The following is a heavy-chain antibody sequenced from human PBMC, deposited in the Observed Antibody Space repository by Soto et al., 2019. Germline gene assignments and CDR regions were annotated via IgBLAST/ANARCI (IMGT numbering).Heavy chain of an antibody. CDR3: AREYANSPEAFDF. Sequence: PSETLSLTCTVSGGSVTSDSHNWSWIRQPPGKGLEWIGYIYYTGSTNYNPSLKSRVTISLDTSRNQFSLKLSSVTAADTAVFYCAREYANSPEAFDFWGQGALVTVSS. CDR1: GGSVTSDSHN. D-gene: IGHD2-2*01. J-gene: IGHJ4*02. V-gene: IGHV4-61*01. CDR2: IYYTGST.